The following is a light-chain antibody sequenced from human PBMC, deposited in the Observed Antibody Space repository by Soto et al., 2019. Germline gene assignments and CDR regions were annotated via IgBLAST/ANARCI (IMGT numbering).Light chain of an antibody. J-gene: IGKJ1*01. CDR1: QSISND. Sequence: EIVLTQSPGTLSLSPGEGATLSCRASQSISNDYVAWVQQKPGQTPRLLMYGASTRATGIPARFSGSGSGTEFTLTISSLQSEDFAVYYCQQYNNWPRTFGQGTKVDIK. CDR3: QQYNNWPRT. V-gene: IGKV3-15*01. CDR2: GAS.